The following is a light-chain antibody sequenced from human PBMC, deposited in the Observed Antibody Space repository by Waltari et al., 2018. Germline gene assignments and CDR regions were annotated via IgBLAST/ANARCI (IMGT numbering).Light chain of an antibody. CDR2: VNSDGSH. CDR3: QTGGHGTWV. J-gene: IGLJ3*02. CDR1: SGHSSNV. V-gene: IGLV4-69*02. Sequence: QLALTQSPSASASLGASVQPTCTLNSGHSSNVVAWLQQQPEKGPRYLMTVNSDGSHSKGDDIPDRFSGSGSGAERYLTISSLQSEDEADYYCQTGGHGTWVFGGGTKLTVL.